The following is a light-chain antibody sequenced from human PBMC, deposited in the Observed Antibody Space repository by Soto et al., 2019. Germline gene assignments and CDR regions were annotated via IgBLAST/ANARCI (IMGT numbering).Light chain of an antibody. CDR2: GAS. CDR1: QSVSSD. Sequence: EIVLTQSPATLSVAPGERATLSCRASQSVSSDLAWFQQKPGQAPRLLMYGASTRATGIPARFSGRGSGTECTLTIGSLQSEDFARYRCQRYNNWPLTFGGGTKVEIK. J-gene: IGKJ4*01. CDR3: QRYNNWPLT. V-gene: IGKV3-15*01.